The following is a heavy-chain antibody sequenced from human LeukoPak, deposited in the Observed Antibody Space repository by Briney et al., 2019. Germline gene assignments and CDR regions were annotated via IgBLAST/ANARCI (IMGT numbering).Heavy chain of an antibody. CDR3: AIGDGLGELSSSLDH. CDR1: GFTFSTYA. CDR2: ISYDGNIK. V-gene: IGHV3-30*04. J-gene: IGHJ4*02. D-gene: IGHD3-16*02. Sequence: GGSLRLSCVAYGFTFSTYAMHWVRQAPDKGLEWVAVISYDGNIKYYADSVKGRFTVSRDNSKNTMYLQMNSLRVEDTAVYYCAIGDGLGELSSSLDHRGQGTLVTVSS.